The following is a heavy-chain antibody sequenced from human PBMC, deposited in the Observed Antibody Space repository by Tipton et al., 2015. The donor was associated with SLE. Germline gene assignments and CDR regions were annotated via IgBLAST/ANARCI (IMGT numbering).Heavy chain of an antibody. CDR1: GGSLSRSNYY. J-gene: IGHJ4*02. CDR3: AKAPDY. Sequence: TLSLTCTVSGGSLSRSNYYWGWIRQPPGKGLEWIGSLYNSGSTYYNPSLKSRVTISVDPSKSQFSRNLSSVTAADTAIYYCAKAPDYWGRGTLVTVST. V-gene: IGHV4-39*07. CDR2: LYNSGST.